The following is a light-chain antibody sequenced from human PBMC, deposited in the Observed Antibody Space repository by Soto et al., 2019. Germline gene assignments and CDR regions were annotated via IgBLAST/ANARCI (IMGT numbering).Light chain of an antibody. V-gene: IGLV4-69*01. J-gene: IGLJ2*01. CDR3: QTWGTGIQV. CDR2: LNGDGSH. CDR1: SGHSSYA. Sequence: QLVLTQSPSASASLGDSVKLTCTLSSGHSSYAIAWHQQQPEKGPRYLLKLNGDGSHSKGDGIPDRLSGSSSGAERYLPISSLQSEDEADYYCQTWGTGIQVFGGGTKLTVL.